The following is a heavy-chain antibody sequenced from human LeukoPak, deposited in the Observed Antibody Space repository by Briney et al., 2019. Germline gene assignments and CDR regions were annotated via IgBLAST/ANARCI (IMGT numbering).Heavy chain of an antibody. CDR3: ARAITIFGVVITNVPPYYYYGMDV. Sequence: ASVKVSCKASGYTFTSYGIGWVRQAPGQGLEWMGWISAYNGNTNYAQKLQGRVTMTTDTSTSTAYMELRSLRSDDTAVYYCARAITIFGVVITNVPPYYYYGMDVWGQGTTVTVSS. CDR2: ISAYNGNT. D-gene: IGHD3-3*01. V-gene: IGHV1-18*01. J-gene: IGHJ6*02. CDR1: GYTFTSYG.